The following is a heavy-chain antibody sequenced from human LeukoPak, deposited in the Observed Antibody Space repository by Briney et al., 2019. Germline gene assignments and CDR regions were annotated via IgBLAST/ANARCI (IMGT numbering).Heavy chain of an antibody. J-gene: IGHJ4*02. CDR1: GFTFTNYW. D-gene: IGHD6-19*01. V-gene: IGHV3-74*01. Sequence: GGSLRLSCAASGFTFTNYWMHWVRQAPGKGLVWVSRINGDANSTSHASSVKGRFTISRDNAKNTLYLQMNRLRAEDTAVYYCASTSRTAVGGAVQWGQGTLVTVSS. CDR3: ASTSRTAVGGAVQ. CDR2: INGDANST.